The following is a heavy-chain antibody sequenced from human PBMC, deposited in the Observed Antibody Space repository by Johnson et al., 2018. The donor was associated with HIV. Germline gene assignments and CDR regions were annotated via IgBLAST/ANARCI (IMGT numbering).Heavy chain of an antibody. CDR3: AKDLGIVGAVHRTFDI. CDR1: GFTFSDYY. V-gene: IGHV3-11*04. Sequence: VQLVESGGGLVKPGGSLRLSCAASGFTFSDYYMTWIRQAPGKGLEWVSYISSSGSTIYYADSVKGRFTISRDNSKNTLYLQMNSLRAEDTAVYYCAKDLGIVGAVHRTFDIWGQGTMVTVSS. J-gene: IGHJ3*02. CDR2: ISSSGSTI. D-gene: IGHD1-26*01.